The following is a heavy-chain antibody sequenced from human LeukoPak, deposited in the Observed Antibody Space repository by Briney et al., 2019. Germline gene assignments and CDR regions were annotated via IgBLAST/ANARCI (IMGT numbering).Heavy chain of an antibody. CDR3: ARSPYYYDSSGLPVDY. J-gene: IGHJ4*02. Sequence: HAGGSLRLSCAASGFTFSSYGMSWVRQAPGKGLEWVSAISGSGGSTYYADSVKGRFTISRDNSKNTLYLQMNSLRAEDTAVYYCARSPYYYDSSGLPVDYWGQGTLVTVSS. CDR1: GFTFSSYG. D-gene: IGHD3-22*01. V-gene: IGHV3-23*01. CDR2: ISGSGGST.